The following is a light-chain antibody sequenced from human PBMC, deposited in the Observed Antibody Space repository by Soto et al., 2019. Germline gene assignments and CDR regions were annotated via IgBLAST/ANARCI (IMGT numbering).Light chain of an antibody. CDR1: QSISKW. V-gene: IGKV1-5*01. CDR3: QQHSSYSACT. Sequence: DIPMTQSPATLSASLGERVSITCRASQSISKWLAWHQQKPGKAPKLLIYDASTLHSGVPPRFSGSGSGTEFTLTIRSLQPDDIAVYYCQQHSSYSACTFGEGTKVDIK. CDR2: DAS. J-gene: IGKJ4*02.